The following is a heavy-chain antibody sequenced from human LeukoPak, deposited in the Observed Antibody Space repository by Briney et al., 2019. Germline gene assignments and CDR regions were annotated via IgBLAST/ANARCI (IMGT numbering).Heavy chain of an antibody. J-gene: IGHJ6*02. CDR1: GGTFSSYA. CDR2: IIPIFGTA. D-gene: IGHD3-3*01. V-gene: IGHV1-69*13. CDR3: ARELHSDFWSGERHGSMDV. Sequence: ASVKVSCKASGGTFSSYAISWVRQAPGQGLEWMGGIIPIFGTANYAQKFQGRVTITADESTSTAYMELSSLRSEDTAVYYCARELHSDFWSGERHGSMDVWGQGTTVTVSS.